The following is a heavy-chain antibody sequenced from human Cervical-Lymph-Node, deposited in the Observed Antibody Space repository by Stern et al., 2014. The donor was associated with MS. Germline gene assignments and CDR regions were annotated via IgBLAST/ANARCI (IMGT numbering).Heavy chain of an antibody. V-gene: IGHV4-4*02. CDR1: GDSISDNY. CDR2: MYHGGSP. Sequence: QVQLQESGPGLVKPSGTLSLTCTVSGDSISDNYWSWVRQPPGKGLEWIGEMYHGGSPNYNPSLKSRVTISIDKSNNQFSLNLNSVTSADTALYYCAREFSDDAFDIWGQGTMVTVSS. CDR3: AREFSDDAFDI. J-gene: IGHJ3*02.